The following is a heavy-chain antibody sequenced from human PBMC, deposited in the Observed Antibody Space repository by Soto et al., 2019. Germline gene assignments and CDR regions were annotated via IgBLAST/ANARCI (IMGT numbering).Heavy chain of an antibody. CDR3: ARDYEGAAAGTRRGPFAA. V-gene: IGHV1-2*04. J-gene: IGHJ1*01. D-gene: IGHD6-13*01. Sequence: ASVKVSCKASGYTFTGYYMHWVRQAPGQGLEGMGWINPNSGGTNYAQKFQGWVTMTRDTSISTAYMELSRLRSDDTAVYYCARDYEGAAAGTRRGPFAAWGQGTLVTVSS. CDR2: INPNSGGT. CDR1: GYTFTGYY.